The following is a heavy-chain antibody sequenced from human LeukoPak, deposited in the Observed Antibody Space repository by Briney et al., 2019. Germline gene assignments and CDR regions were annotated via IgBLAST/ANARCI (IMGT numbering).Heavy chain of an antibody. CDR2: ISSSSSTI. J-gene: IGHJ4*02. D-gene: IGHD6-19*01. V-gene: IGHV3-48*01. Sequence: GGSLRLSCAASGFTFSSYAMHWVRQAPGKGLEWLSYISSSSSTIYYADSVKGRFTISRDNAKNSLYLQMNSLRAEDTAVYYCAGAGGYSSGWSRFDYWGQGALVTVSS. CDR1: GFTFSSYA. CDR3: AGAGGYSSGWSRFDY.